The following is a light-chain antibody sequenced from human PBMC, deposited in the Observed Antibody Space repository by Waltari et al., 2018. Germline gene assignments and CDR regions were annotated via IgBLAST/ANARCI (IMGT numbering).Light chain of an antibody. V-gene: IGKV4-1*01. CDR3: QQYYDTPWT. CDR1: QNVLYSSNNKNY. J-gene: IGKJ1*01. CDR2: WAS. Sequence: DIVLTQSPDSLAGSLGERATINCKSSQNVLYSSNNKNYLGWYQQKAGQPPKLLIYWASTRESGVPDRFSGSGSGTDFTLTISSLQAEDVAVYYCQQYYDTPWTFGQGTKVEIK.